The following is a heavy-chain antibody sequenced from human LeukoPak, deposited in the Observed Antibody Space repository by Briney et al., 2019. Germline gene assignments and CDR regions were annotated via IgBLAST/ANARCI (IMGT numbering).Heavy chain of an antibody. CDR2: ISSSSSYI. D-gene: IGHD3-3*01. CDR1: GFTFSSYS. V-gene: IGHV3-21*01. CDR3: ARHAGLRFLEWLLPTDY. J-gene: IGHJ4*02. Sequence: GGSLRLSCAASGFTFSSYSMNWVRQAPGEGLEWVSSISSSSSYIYYADSVKGRFTISRDNAKNSLYLQMNSLRAEDTAVYYCARHAGLRFLEWLLPTDYWGQGTLVTVSS.